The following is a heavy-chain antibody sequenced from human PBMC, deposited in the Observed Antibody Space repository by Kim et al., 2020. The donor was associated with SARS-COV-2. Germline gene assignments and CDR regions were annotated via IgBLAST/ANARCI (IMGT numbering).Heavy chain of an antibody. CDR3: ARDGLLEWWQPNWFDP. J-gene: IGHJ5*02. CDR1: GFTFSSYS. V-gene: IGHV3-48*02. CDR2: ISSSSSTI. D-gene: IGHD3-3*01. Sequence: GGSLRLSCAASGFTFSSYSMNWVRQAPGKGLEWVSYISSSSSTIYYADSVKGRFTISRDNAKNSLYLQMNSLRDEDTAVYYCARDGLLEWWQPNWFDPWGQGTLVTVSS.